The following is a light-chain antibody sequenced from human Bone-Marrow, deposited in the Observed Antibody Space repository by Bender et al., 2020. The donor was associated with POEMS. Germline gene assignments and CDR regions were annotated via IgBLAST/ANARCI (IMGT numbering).Light chain of an antibody. CDR2: DGS. CDR3: CSYAGVSTYYV. Sequence: QSALTQPRSVSGSPGQSVTISCTGTSSDVGAYKYVSWYQQHPGKAPKLMIYDGSKRPSGVSNRFSGSKSGNTASLTISGLQAEDEADYYCCSYAGVSTYYVFGTGTKVTVL. J-gene: IGLJ1*01. CDR1: SSDVGAYKY. V-gene: IGLV2-11*01.